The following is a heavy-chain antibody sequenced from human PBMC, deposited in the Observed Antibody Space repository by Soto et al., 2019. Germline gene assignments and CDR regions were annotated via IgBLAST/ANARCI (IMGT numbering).Heavy chain of an antibody. CDR1: GFTFSSYS. V-gene: IGHV3-21*01. D-gene: IGHD5-18*01. Sequence: EVQLVESGGGLVKPGGSLRLSCEASGFTFSSYSMNWVRQAPGKGLEWVSSISSSSSYIYYADSVKGRFTISRDNAKNSLYLQMNSLRAEDTAVYYCARDRPYSYGPPYYYYGMDVWGQGTTVTVSS. CDR2: ISSSSSYI. J-gene: IGHJ6*02. CDR3: ARDRPYSYGPPYYYYGMDV.